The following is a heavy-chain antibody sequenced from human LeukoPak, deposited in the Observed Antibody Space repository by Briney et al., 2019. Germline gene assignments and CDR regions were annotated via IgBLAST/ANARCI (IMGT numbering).Heavy chain of an antibody. D-gene: IGHD6-19*01. CDR3: ARGTSIAVAGTGY. CDR2: INPNSGGT. Sequence: GASVKVSCKASGYTFTGYYMHWVRQAPGQGLERMGWINPNSGGTNYAQKFQGRVTMTRDTSISTAYMELSRLRSDDTAVYYCARGTSIAVAGTGYWGQGTLVTVSS. CDR1: GYTFTGYY. J-gene: IGHJ4*02. V-gene: IGHV1-2*02.